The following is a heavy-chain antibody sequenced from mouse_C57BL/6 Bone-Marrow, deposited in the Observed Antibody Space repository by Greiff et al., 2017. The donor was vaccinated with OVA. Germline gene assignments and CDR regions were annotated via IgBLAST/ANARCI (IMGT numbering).Heavy chain of an antibody. V-gene: IGHV1-85*01. J-gene: IGHJ4*01. D-gene: IGHD1-1*01. CDR1: GYTFTSYD. CDR3: ASPGSSPYSMDY. Sequence: QVQLQQSGPELVKPGASVKLSCKASGYTFTSYDINWVQQRPGQGLEWIGWIYPRHGSTKSNEKFKGKATLTVAKSSSTAYMELHILTSEASAVCFCASPGSSPYSMDYWGQGTSVTVSS. CDR2: IYPRHGST.